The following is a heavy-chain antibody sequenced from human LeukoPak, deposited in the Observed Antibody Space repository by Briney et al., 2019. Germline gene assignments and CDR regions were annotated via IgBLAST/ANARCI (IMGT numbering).Heavy chain of an antibody. V-gene: IGHV3-48*03. Sequence: GGSLRLSCAASGFTFSSYEMNWVRQAPGKGLEWVSYISSSGSTIYYADSVKGRFTTSRDNSKNTLYLQMNSLRAEDTAVYYCAKDGSSSWYYGWFDPWGLGTLVTVSS. CDR1: GFTFSSYE. J-gene: IGHJ5*02. CDR3: AKDGSSSWYYGWFDP. D-gene: IGHD6-13*01. CDR2: ISSSGSTI.